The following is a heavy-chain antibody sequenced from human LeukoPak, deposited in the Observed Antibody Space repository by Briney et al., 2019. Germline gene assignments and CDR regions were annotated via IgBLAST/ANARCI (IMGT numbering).Heavy chain of an antibody. D-gene: IGHD5-24*01. CDR1: GFTVSSNY. CDR2: IYSGGST. V-gene: IGHV3-53*01. Sequence: PGGSLRLSCAASGFTVSSNYMSWVRQAPGKGLEWVSVIYSGGSTYYADSVKGRFTISRDNSKNTLYLQMNSLRAEDTAVYYCARETDGYNAGAFDIWGQGTMVTVSS. CDR3: ARETDGYNAGAFDI. J-gene: IGHJ3*02.